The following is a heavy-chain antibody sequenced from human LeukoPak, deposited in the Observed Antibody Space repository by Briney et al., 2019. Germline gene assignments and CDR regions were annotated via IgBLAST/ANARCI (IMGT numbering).Heavy chain of an antibody. V-gene: IGHV4-61*02. CDR2: IFSSGRT. CDR1: GGSISSGDYY. Sequence: SETLSLTCTVSGGSISSGDYYWSWIRQPAGKGLEWIGRIFSSGRTNYNPSLKSRVTISVDTSKNQFSLKLSSVAAADTAVYFCARAYDRSGYQALGFDYWGLGTLVTVSS. CDR3: ARAYDRSGYQALGFDY. D-gene: IGHD3-22*01. J-gene: IGHJ4*02.